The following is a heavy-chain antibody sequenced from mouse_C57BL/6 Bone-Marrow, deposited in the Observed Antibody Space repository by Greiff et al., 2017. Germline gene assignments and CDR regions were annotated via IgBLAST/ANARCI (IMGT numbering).Heavy chain of an antibody. CDR2: IDPENGDT. CDR3: TNPYWDLY. V-gene: IGHV14-4*01. J-gene: IGHJ4*01. D-gene: IGHD4-1*01. Sequence: VQLQQSGAELVRPGASVKLSCKASGFNIKDDYMHWVKQRPEQGLEWIGWIDPENGDTEYASKFQGKATITADTPSNTAYLQLSSLTSEDTAVYYCTNPYWDLYWGQGTSVTVSS. CDR1: GFNIKDDY.